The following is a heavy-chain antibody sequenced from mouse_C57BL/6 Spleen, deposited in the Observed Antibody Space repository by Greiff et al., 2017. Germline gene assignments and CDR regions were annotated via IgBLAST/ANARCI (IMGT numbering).Heavy chain of an antibody. CDR3: ARYGTTVGLGY. J-gene: IGHJ2*01. Sequence: VQLQQPGAELVMPGASVKLSCKASGYTFTSYWMHWVKQRPGQGLEWIGEIDPSDSYTNYNQKFKGKSTLTVDKSSSTAYMQLSSLPSEDSAVYYCARYGTTVGLGYWGQGTTLTVSS. V-gene: IGHV1-69*01. CDR1: GYTFTSYW. D-gene: IGHD1-1*01. CDR2: IDPSDSYT.